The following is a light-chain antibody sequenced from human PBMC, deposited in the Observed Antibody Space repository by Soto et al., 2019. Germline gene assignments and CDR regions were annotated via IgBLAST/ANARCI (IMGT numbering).Light chain of an antibody. CDR2: EGS. Sequence: QLVLTQPASVSGSPGQSITISCTGTSSDVGSYNLVSWYQQHPGKAPKLMIYEGSKRPSGVSNRFSGSKSGNTASLTISGLQAEDEADYYCCSYAGSIWVFGGGTKVTVL. J-gene: IGLJ3*02. CDR3: CSYAGSIWV. V-gene: IGLV2-23*01. CDR1: SSDVGSYNL.